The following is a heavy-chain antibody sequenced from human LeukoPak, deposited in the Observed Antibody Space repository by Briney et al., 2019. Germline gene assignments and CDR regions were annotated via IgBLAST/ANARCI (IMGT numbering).Heavy chain of an antibody. CDR3: ARSSGATKFDY. J-gene: IGHJ4*02. CDR1: GYSSSTYW. CDR2: IYPGDSDT. D-gene: IGHD1-26*01. Sequence: PGESLKISCKGSGYSSSTYWIGWVRQMPGKGLEWMGIIYPGDSDTRYSPSFQGQVTLSADKSISTAYLQWRSLKASDTAMYYCARSSGATKFDYWGQGALVTVSS. V-gene: IGHV5-51*01.